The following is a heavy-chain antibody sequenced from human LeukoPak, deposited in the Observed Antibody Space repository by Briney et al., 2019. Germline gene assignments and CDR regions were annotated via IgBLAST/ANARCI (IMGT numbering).Heavy chain of an antibody. CDR3: ARGGYYGSGNDFRFDP. D-gene: IGHD3-10*01. CDR1: GGSISSSTYY. V-gene: IGHV4-39*07. Sequence: SETLSLTCTVSGGSISSSTYYWAWVRQPPGKGLEWIASIYYSGTTYYNPSLKSRVTISLDTSRNQFSLKLSSVTAADTAVYYCARGGYYGSGNDFRFDPWGQGTLVTVSS. CDR2: IYYSGTT. J-gene: IGHJ5*02.